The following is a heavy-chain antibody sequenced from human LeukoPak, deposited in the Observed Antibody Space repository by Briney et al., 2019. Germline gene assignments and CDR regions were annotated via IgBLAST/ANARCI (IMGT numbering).Heavy chain of an antibody. J-gene: IGHJ6*03. CDR2: IRYDGSNK. CDR1: GFTFSSYD. CDR3: AKDHATGYSSTWRDSYYYYMDV. V-gene: IGHV3-30*02. D-gene: IGHD6-13*01. Sequence: GGSLRLSCAASGFTFSSYDMHWVRQAPGKGLEWVAFIRYDGSNKYYADSVKGRFTISRDNSKNTLYLQMNSLRAEDTAVYYCAKDHATGYSSTWRDSYYYYMDVWGKGTTVTVSS.